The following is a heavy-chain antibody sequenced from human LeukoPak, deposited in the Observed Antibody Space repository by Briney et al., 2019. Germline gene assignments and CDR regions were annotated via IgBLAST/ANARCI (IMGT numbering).Heavy chain of an antibody. CDR2: ISDSGDYT. V-gene: IGHV3-23*01. CDR1: GFTFRSYA. Sequence: PGGSRRLSCAASGFTFRSYAMSWVRQAPGKGLEWVSSISDSGDYTYYADSVKGRFTISRDNSKNTLYLQMNSLRAEDTAIYYCAKKPPYSNSWYFEYWGQGTLVTVSS. CDR3: AKKPPYSNSWYFEY. D-gene: IGHD6-13*01. J-gene: IGHJ4*02.